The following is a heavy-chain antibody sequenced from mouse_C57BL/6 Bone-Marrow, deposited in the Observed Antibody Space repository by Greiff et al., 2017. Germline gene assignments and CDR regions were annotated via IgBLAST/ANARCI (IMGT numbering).Heavy chain of an antibody. J-gene: IGHJ4*01. CDR3: GGGGYDAMDY. CDR1: GYTFTSYW. Sequence: QVQLQQPGAELVMPGASVKLSCKASGYTFTSYWMHWVKQRPGQGLEWIGEIDPSDSYTNYNQKFKGKSTLTVDKSSSTAYMQLSSLTSEDSAVYYCGGGGYDAMDYWGQGTSVTVSS. CDR2: IDPSDSYT. V-gene: IGHV1-69*01.